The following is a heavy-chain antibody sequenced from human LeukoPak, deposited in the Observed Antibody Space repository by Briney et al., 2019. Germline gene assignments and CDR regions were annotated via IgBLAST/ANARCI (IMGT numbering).Heavy chain of an antibody. CDR2: INSDGSST. CDR3: ARDGYYDSVGGFDY. J-gene: IGHJ4*02. CDR1: GFTFSSYE. Sequence: PGGSLRLSCAASGFTFSSYEMNWVRQAPGKGLVWVSRINSDGSSTSYADSVKGRFTISRDNAKNTLYLQMNSLKAEDTAVYYCARDGYYDSVGGFDYWGQGTLVTVSS. D-gene: IGHD3-22*01. V-gene: IGHV3-74*01.